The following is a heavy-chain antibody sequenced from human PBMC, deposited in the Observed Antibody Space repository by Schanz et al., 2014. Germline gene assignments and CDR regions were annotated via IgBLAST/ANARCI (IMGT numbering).Heavy chain of an antibody. CDR1: EYSFTSYS. Sequence: QVHLVQSGAEVKRPGASVKVSCKGSEYSFTSYSMHWVRQAPGQRLEWMGWINTGSGDTKYSQNFQGRVTITRDTSASTAYMELSSLRSEDTAVYSCARGIGGYGANNYFDYWGQGTLVTVSS. D-gene: IGHD5-12*01. J-gene: IGHJ4*02. CDR2: INTGSGDT. CDR3: ARGIGGYGANNYFDY. V-gene: IGHV1-3*04.